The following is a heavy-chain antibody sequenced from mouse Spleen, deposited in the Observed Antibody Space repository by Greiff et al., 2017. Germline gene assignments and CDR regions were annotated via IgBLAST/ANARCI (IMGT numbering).Heavy chain of an antibody. J-gene: IGHJ1*01. CDR2: ISYSGST. V-gene: IGHV3-2*02. CDR3: ANLLWLRDWYFDV. CDR1: GYSITSDYA. Sequence: EVKLMESGPGLVKPSQSLSLTCTVTGYSITSDYAWNWIRQFPGNKLECMGYISYSGSTSYNPSLKSRISITRDTSKNQSFLQLNSVTTEDTATYYCANLLWLRDWYFDVWGAGTTVTVSS. D-gene: IGHD2-2*01.